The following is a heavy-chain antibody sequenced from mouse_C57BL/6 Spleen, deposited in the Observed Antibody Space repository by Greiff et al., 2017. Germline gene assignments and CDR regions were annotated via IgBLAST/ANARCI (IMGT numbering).Heavy chain of an antibody. J-gene: IGHJ3*01. CDR2: IYPGDGDT. CDR1: GYAFSSSW. D-gene: IGHD1-1*01. Sequence: VQLQESGPELVKPGASVKISCKASGYAFSSSWMNWVKQRPGKGLEWIGRIYPGDGDTNYNGKFKGKATLTADKSSSTAYMQLSSLTSEDSAVYFCASIYYYGSSYTAWFAYWGQGTLVTVSA. CDR3: ASIYYYGSSYTAWFAY. V-gene: IGHV1-82*01.